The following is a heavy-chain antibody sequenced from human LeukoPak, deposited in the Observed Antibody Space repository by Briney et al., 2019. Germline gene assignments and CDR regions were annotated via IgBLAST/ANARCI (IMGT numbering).Heavy chain of an antibody. CDR2: ITDSGGNT. D-gene: IGHD3-9*01. J-gene: IGHJ4*02. CDR1: GFTFSNYA. Sequence: GGSLRLSCAASGFTFSNYAMSWVRQAPGKGLEWVSAITDSGGNTYYADSVKGRFTISRDNSKNTVFLQMNSLRAEDTAVYYCAKWGDYDVLTGYYVSDYWGQGTLVTVSS. CDR3: AKWGDYDVLTGYYVSDY. V-gene: IGHV3-23*01.